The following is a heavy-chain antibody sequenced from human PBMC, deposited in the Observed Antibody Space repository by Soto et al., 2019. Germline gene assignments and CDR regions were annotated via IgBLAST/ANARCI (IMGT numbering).Heavy chain of an antibody. D-gene: IGHD5-12*01. CDR1: GFTFSSYA. CDR3: AKVATIFLGYFDY. Sequence: EVQLLESGGGLVQPGGSLRLSCAASGFTFSSYAMSWVRQAPGKGLEWVSAISGRGGSTYYADSVKGRLTISRDNYKNTLYLQMNSLRAEDTAVYYCAKVATIFLGYFDYWGQGSLVTVSS. CDR2: ISGRGGST. V-gene: IGHV3-23*01. J-gene: IGHJ4*02.